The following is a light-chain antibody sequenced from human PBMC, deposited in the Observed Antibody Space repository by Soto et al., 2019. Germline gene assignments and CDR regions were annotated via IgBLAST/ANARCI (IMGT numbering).Light chain of an antibody. J-gene: IGLJ2*01. CDR3: CSYAGSSALV. V-gene: IGLV2-23*01. CDR1: SSDIGSYNL. CDR2: EGS. Sequence: QSALTQPASVSGSPGQSITISCTGTSSDIGSYNLVSWYQQHPAKAPKFIIYEGSKRPSGVSNRFAGSKSGNTASLTICVLQAEDEADYYCCSYAGSSALVFGGGTKLTVL.